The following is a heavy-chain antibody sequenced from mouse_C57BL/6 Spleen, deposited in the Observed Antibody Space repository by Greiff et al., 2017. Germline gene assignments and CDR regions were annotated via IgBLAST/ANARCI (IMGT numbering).Heavy chain of an antibody. CDR1: GYTFTSYW. Sequence: QVQLQQPGAELVKPGASVKLSCKASGYTFTSYWMQWVKQRPGQGLEWIGEIDPSDSYTNYNQKFKGKATLTVDTSSSTAYMQLSSLTSEDSAVYYCARSPRHYYGRGYFDYWGQGTTLTVSS. V-gene: IGHV1-50*01. J-gene: IGHJ2*01. CDR2: IDPSDSYT. D-gene: IGHD1-1*01. CDR3: ARSPRHYYGRGYFDY.